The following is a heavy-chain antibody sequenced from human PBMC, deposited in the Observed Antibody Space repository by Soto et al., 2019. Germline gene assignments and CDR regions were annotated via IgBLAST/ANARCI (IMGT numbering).Heavy chain of an antibody. J-gene: IGHJ6*02. V-gene: IGHV4-30-4*01. Sequence: SETLSLTCTVSGGSISSGDYYWSWIRQPPGKGLEWIGYIYYSGSTYYNPSLKSRVTISVDTSKNQFSLKLSSVTAADTAVYYCARSGYLPYYYGMDIWGQGTTVTVSS. D-gene: IGHD3-22*01. CDR1: GGSISSGDYY. CDR2: IYYSGST. CDR3: ARSGYLPYYYGMDI.